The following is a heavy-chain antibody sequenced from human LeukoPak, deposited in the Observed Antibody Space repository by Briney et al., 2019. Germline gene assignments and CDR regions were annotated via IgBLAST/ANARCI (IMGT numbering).Heavy chain of an antibody. V-gene: IGHV3-21*01. D-gene: IGHD3-16*01. CDR2: ISSSSSYI. J-gene: IGHJ3*02. Sequence: GGSLRLSCAASGFTFSSYSMNWVRQAPGKGPEWVSSISSSSSYIYYADSVKGRFTISRDNAKNSLYLQMNSLRAEDTAVYYCARDGGSANAFDIWGQGTMVTVSS. CDR3: ARDGGSANAFDI. CDR1: GFTFSSYS.